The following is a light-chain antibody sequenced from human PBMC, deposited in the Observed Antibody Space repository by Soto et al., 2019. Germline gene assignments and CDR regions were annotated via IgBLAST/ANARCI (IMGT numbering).Light chain of an antibody. J-gene: IGKJ1*01. CDR2: LAS. CDR3: HQRQSWPRT. Sequence: EIVLMQSPGSLSSFPCDRVTLSCRASQAVNTRLAWYQHKPGQAPRLLIYLASNRAAGVPARFSGSGSGTDFTLTISDVEPEDFAVYYCHQRQSWPRTFGQGTKVDI. V-gene: IGKV3-11*01. CDR1: QAVNTR.